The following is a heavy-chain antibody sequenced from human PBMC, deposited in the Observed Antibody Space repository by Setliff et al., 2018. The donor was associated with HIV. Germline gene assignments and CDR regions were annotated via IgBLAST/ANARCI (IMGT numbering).Heavy chain of an antibody. CDR2: MNRDGSEK. D-gene: IGHD3-10*01. V-gene: IGHV3-7*04. CDR1: GFTFRSSW. CDR3: ARDPAFGAFDI. Sequence: RLSCAASGFTFRSSWMTWVRQAPGRGLEYVAGMNRDGSEKGYADSVKGRFSISRDNAKNSLYLQMSSLRTEDTAVYFCARDPAFGAFDIWGQGTMVTVSS. J-gene: IGHJ3*02.